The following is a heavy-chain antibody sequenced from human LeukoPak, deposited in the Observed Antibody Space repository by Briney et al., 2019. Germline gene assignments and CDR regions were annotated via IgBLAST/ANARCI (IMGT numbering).Heavy chain of an antibody. J-gene: IGHJ4*02. CDR2: IWYDGSNK. Sequence: PGGSLRLSCAASGFTFSSYGMHWVRQAPGKGLEWVAVIWYDGSNKYYADSVKGRFTISRDNSKNTLYLQMNSLRAEDTAVYYCARDGPPGTMVRGALYYWGQGTLVTVSS. V-gene: IGHV3-33*01. D-gene: IGHD3-10*01. CDR1: GFTFSSYG. CDR3: ARDGPPGTMVRGALYY.